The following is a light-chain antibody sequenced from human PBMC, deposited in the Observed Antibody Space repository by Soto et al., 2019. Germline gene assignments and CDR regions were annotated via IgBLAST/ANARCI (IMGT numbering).Light chain of an antibody. CDR2: AAS. V-gene: IGKV1-39*01. Sequence: DIQMTQSPSSLSASVGDRVTITCRASQSISSYLNWYQQKPGKAPKLLIYAASSLQSGVPSRFSGSGSGTDFTLTISSLQPEDFATYYCQQSYSTPPFMYTFGQGTKLEIK. CDR3: QQSYSTPPFMYT. J-gene: IGKJ2*01. CDR1: QSISSY.